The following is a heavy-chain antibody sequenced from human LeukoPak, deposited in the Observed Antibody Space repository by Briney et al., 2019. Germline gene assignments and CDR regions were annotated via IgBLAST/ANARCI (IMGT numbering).Heavy chain of an antibody. CDR3: AKRGYYYDSSRYYSRTYFDY. CDR1: GFTFSSYG. CDR2: ISYDGSNK. V-gene: IGHV3-30*18. J-gene: IGHJ4*02. Sequence: PGRSLRLSCVVSGFTFSSYGMHWVRQAPGKGLEWVAVISYDGSNKYYADSVKGRFTISRDNNKNTLYLQMNSLRAEDTAVYYCAKRGYYYDSSRYYSRTYFDYWGQGTLVIVSS. D-gene: IGHD3-22*01.